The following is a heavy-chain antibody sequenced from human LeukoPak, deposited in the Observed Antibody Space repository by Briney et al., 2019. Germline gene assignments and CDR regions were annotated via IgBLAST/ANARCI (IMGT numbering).Heavy chain of an antibody. J-gene: IGHJ4*02. D-gene: IGHD1-26*01. CDR2: INHSGST. CDR1: GGSFSGYY. V-gene: IGHV4-34*01. Sequence: SETLSLTCAVYGGSFSGYYWSWIRQPPGKGLEWIGEINHSGSTNYNPSLKSRVTISADTSKNQFSLKLSSVTAADTAVYYCATVNSGSYLPIDYWGQGTLVTVSS. CDR3: ATVNSGSYLPIDY.